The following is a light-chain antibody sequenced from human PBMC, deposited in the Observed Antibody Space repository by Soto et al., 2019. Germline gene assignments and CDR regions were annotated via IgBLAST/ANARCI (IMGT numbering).Light chain of an antibody. CDR1: QSVGRN. Sequence: EIVITQSPATLSVSPGERATLSCRASQSVGRNLAWYQQKPGQAPRLLIYGASTRATGIPARFSGSGSATEFSLTISRLQSEDFAVYYCQQYKIWPEGFGGGTKVEIK. J-gene: IGKJ4*01. CDR3: QQYKIWPEG. V-gene: IGKV3-15*01. CDR2: GAS.